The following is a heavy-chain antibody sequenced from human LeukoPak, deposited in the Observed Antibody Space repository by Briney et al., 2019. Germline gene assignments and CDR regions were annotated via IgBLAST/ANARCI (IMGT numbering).Heavy chain of an antibody. J-gene: IGHJ1*01. D-gene: IGHD3-22*01. CDR2: ICTAGDT. Sequence: PGGSLRLSCAASGFTFSSYDMHWVRQAPGKGLEWVSAICTAGDTYYPGSVNARFPIPREHAQNSLYLHINRLRAGDTAVYYCARAPYDSSGYYLDWGQGPLVTVSS. V-gene: IGHV3-13*01. CDR3: ARAPYDSSGYYLD. CDR1: GFTFSSYD.